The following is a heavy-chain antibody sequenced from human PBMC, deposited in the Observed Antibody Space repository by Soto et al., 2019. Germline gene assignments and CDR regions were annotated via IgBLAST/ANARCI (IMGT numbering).Heavy chain of an antibody. Sequence: SETLSLTCTVSGVSISSSYYWSWIRQPPGKGLELIGYIYYSGSTKYNPSLKSRVTISIDTSKNQFSLKLSSVTAADTAVYYCARGGYGMDVWGQGTTVTVSS. CDR2: IYYSGST. CDR1: GVSISSSYY. V-gene: IGHV4-59*01. J-gene: IGHJ6*02. CDR3: ARGGYGMDV.